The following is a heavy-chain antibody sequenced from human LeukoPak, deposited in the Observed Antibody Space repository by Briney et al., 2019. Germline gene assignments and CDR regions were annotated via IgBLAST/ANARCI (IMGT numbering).Heavy chain of an antibody. V-gene: IGHV4-4*07. D-gene: IGHD3-22*01. J-gene: IGHJ4*02. CDR2: IYTSGSI. CDR1: GGSISSYY. CDR3: ARGPPLTYDGSGYYFFDY. Sequence: PSETLSLTCTVSGGSISSYYWSWIRQPAGKGLEWIGRIYTSGSINYNPSRKSRVTISVDTSKNHFSLKLSSLTAADTAVYYCARGPPLTYDGSGYYFFDYWGQGTLVTVSS.